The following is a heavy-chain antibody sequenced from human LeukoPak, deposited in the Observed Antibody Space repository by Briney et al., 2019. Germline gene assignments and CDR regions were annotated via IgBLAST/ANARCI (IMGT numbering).Heavy chain of an antibody. V-gene: IGHV3-21*01. CDR2: ITSSSTYT. Sequence: GGSLRLSCAASGFSFSSYNMNWVRQTPGKGLEWVSSITSSSTYTFYADSVKGRFTISRDNAKNSLYLQMNSLRAEDTAVYYCARDLRSSGYYAFDYWGQGTLVTVSS. D-gene: IGHD3-22*01. CDR1: GFSFSSYN. J-gene: IGHJ4*02. CDR3: ARDLRSSGYYAFDY.